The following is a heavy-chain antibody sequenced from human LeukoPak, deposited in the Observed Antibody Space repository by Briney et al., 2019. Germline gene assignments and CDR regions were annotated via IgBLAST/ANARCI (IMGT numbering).Heavy chain of an antibody. CDR3: ARSTSKVYYYSSGYALGYFDY. Sequence: SETLSLTCTVPGGPIRNNYWSWIRQPPGKGLEWIGYIYYSGSTNYNPSLKSRVTISVDTSKNQFTLKLTSVTAADTAVYYCARSTSKVYYYSSGYALGYFDYWGQGTLVTVSS. CDR1: GGPIRNNY. J-gene: IGHJ4*02. CDR2: IYYSGST. V-gene: IGHV4-59*01. D-gene: IGHD3-22*01.